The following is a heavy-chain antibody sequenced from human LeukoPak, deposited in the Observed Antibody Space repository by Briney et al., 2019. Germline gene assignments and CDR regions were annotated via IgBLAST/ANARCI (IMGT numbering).Heavy chain of an antibody. V-gene: IGHV1-69*06. CDR2: IIPIFGTA. J-gene: IGHJ4*02. Sequence: SVKVSCKASGYTFTSYGMSWVRQAPGQGLEWMGGIIPIFGTANYAQKFQGRVTITADKSTSTACMELSSLRSEDTAVYYCARTAVGTIPLDYWGQGTLVTVSS. CDR1: GYTFTSYG. CDR3: ARTAVGTIPLDY. D-gene: IGHD6-13*01.